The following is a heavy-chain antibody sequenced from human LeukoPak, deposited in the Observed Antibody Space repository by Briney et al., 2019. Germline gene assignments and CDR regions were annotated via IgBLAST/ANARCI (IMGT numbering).Heavy chain of an antibody. J-gene: IGHJ4*02. CDR2: ISSSSAR. CDR1: GFTFSSHS. Sequence: GGSLRLSCAASGFTFSSHSMNWVRQAPGKGLEWVSYISSSSARYYADSVKGRFTISRDDARNSLYLQMNSLRAEDTAVYYCARMSGSRLPGYWGQGALVTVSS. D-gene: IGHD3-3*01. CDR3: ARMSGSRLPGY. V-gene: IGHV3-48*01.